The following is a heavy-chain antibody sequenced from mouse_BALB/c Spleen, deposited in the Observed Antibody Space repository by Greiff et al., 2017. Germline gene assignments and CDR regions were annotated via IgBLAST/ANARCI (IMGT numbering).Heavy chain of an antibody. J-gene: IGHJ4*01. CDR1: GFTFSSFG. V-gene: IGHV5-17*02. CDR2: ISSGSSTI. Sequence: EVHLVESGGGLVQPGGSRKLSCAASGFTFSSFGMHWVRQAPEKGLEWVAYISSGSSTIYYADTVKGRFTISRDNPKNTLFLQMTSLRSEDTAMYYCARSGRYHYAMDYWGQGTSVTVSS. CDR3: ARSGRYHYAMDY. D-gene: IGHD2-14*01.